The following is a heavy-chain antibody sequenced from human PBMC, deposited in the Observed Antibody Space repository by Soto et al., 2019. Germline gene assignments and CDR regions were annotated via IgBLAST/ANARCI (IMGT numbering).Heavy chain of an antibody. J-gene: IGHJ6*02. CDR1: GGSISSSSYY. CDR2: IYYSGST. Sequence: SETLSLTCTVSGGSISSSSYYWGWIRQPPGKGLEWIGSIYYSGSTYYNPSLKSRVTMSVDTSKNQLSLKLSSVTAADTAVYYCALTMNWSLAYYGMDVWGQGTTVTVSS. D-gene: IGHD1-1*01. V-gene: IGHV4-39*01. CDR3: ALTMNWSLAYYGMDV.